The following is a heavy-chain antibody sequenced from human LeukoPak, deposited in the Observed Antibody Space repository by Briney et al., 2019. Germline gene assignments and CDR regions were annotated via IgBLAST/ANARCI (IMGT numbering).Heavy chain of an antibody. CDR3: ARDYYGSGSYYNAYYGMDV. D-gene: IGHD3-10*01. CDR2: ISSRGSTT. CDR1: GFTFSIYN. J-gene: IGHJ6*02. Sequence: GGSLRLSCAASGFTFSIYNMNWVRQAPGKGLEWVSYISSRGSTTYYADSMRGRITISRDNAKKSLFLQMNSLRAEDTAVYYCARDYYGSGSYYNAYYGMDVWGQGTTVTVSS. V-gene: IGHV3-48*03.